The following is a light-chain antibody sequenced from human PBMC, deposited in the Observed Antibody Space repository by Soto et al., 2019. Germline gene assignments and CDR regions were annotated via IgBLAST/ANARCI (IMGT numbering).Light chain of an antibody. V-gene: IGKV3D-20*02. CDR3: QQRYVWLT. Sequence: EIVLTHSPGTLSLSPCERATLSFRASQSVSNNYLAWYQQKPGQAPRLLIYGASNRATGIPDRFSGSGSGTDFTLTISSLEPEDSAVYYCQQRYVWLTFGGGTKVDIK. CDR2: GAS. CDR1: QSVSNNY. J-gene: IGKJ4*01.